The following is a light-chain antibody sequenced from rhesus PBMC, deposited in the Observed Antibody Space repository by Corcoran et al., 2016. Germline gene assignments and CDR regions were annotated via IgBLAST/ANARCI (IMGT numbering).Light chain of an antibody. CDR2: DAS. CDR1: QGISRY. V-gene: IGKV1-38*01. CDR3: QQRNSYPLT. Sequence: DIQLTQSPSSLSASVGDRVTITCRASQGISRYLDWYQQKSGKTPKLLIYDASNLQSGVPSRFSGSGSGTEFTLTISSLQPEDFATYYCQQRNSYPLTFGGGTKVEIK. J-gene: IGKJ4*01.